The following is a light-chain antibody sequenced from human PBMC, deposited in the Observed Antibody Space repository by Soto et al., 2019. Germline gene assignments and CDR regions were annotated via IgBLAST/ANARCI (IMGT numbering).Light chain of an antibody. CDR3: QQFNNSPLS. J-gene: IGKJ4*01. CDR1: QSLRNNY. CDR2: SAS. Sequence: EIVLTQSPGTLSLSPGERATLSCRASQSLRNNYLAWYQQKPGQTPRLLIHSASSRATGIPDRFSVSGSGPDFTLTISRLEPEYCVVYYGQQFNNSPLSFGGGTKVEIK. V-gene: IGKV3-20*01.